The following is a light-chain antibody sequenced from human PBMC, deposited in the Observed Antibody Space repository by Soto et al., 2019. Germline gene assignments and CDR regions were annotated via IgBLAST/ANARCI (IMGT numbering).Light chain of an antibody. J-gene: IGKJ3*01. Sequence: PGEGATLSCRASQSVTSSYLAWYQQKPGQAPTLLIYDASSRATGIPDRFSGSGSGTDFTLTISRLEPEDFAVYYCQQYGSSVFTFGPGTKV. CDR1: QSVTSSY. CDR3: QQYGSSVFT. CDR2: DAS. V-gene: IGKV3-20*01.